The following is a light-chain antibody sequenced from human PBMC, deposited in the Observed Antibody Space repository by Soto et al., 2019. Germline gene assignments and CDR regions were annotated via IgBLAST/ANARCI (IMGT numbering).Light chain of an antibody. CDR3: QQRSNGYT. CDR1: QSVSSY. CDR2: DAS. Sequence: EIVLTQSPATLSLSPGERATLSCRASQSVSSYLAWYQQKPGQAPRLLIYDASNRATGIPVRFSGSGSGTDFTLTISSLEPEDFAVYYCQQRSNGYTFGQGTKLEIK. J-gene: IGKJ2*01. V-gene: IGKV3-11*01.